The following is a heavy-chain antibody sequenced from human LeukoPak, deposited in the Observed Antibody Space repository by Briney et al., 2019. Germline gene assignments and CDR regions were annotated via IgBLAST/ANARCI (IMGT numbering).Heavy chain of an antibody. D-gene: IGHD2-21*02. J-gene: IGHJ5*02. Sequence: GGSLKRSSEGSRYSFTRYSSAWGRPRRRKGVGWMWIISPGVSDTRYSPSFQRQVSLSAAKSITTAYLQWSSMKASDTAMYYCATVVVVATATPSDGKNWFDPWGQGTLVTVSS. CDR2: ISPGVSDT. CDR1: RYSFTRYS. V-gene: IGHV5-51*01. CDR3: ATVVVVATATPSDGKNWFDP.